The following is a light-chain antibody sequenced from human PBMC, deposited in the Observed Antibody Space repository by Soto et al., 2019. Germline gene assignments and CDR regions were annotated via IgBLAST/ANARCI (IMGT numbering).Light chain of an antibody. V-gene: IGLV2-8*01. CDR1: SSDVGGYPF. CDR2: DVN. J-gene: IGLJ1*01. CDR3: SSLSGGDDPIV. Sequence: QSALTQPPSASGSPGQSVTISCTGTSSDVGGYPFVSWYQQHPGNAPKVLIYDVNKRPSGFPDRFSGSKSGNTATPTVSALQAEDEAEYYCSSLSGGDDPIVFGTGTKVTVI.